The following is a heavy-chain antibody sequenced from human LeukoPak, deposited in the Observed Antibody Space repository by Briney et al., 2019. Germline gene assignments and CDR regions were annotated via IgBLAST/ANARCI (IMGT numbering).Heavy chain of an antibody. CDR2: IYYSGST. D-gene: IGHD2-2*01. CDR1: GGSISSYY. V-gene: IGHV4-59*01. J-gene: IGHJ6*03. CDR3: ARTIVVVPAAMLPYYYYMDV. Sequence: PSGTLSLTCTVSGGSISSYYWSWIRQPPGKGLEWIGYIYYSGSTNYNPSFKSRVTISVDTSKNQFSLKLSSVTAADTAVYYCARTIVVVPAAMLPYYYYMDVWGKGTTVTVSS.